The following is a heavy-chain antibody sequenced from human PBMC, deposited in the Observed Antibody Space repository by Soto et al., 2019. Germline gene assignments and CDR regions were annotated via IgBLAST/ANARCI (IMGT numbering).Heavy chain of an antibody. D-gene: IGHD6-19*01. CDR2: IYHSGST. V-gene: IGHV4-4*02. CDR3: AREWEGSGWSFGY. Sequence: QVQLQESGPGLVKPSGTLSLTCAVSGGSISSSNWWSWVRQPPGKGLEWIGEIYHSGSTNYNPSLKSRVTISGDKAKDQFSLKLSSVTAADQAVYYCAREWEGSGWSFGYWGQGTLVTVSS. CDR1: GGSISSSNW. J-gene: IGHJ4*02.